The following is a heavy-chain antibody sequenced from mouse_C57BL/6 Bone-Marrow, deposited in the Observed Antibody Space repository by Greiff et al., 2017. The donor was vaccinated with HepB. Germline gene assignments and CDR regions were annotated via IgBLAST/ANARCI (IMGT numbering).Heavy chain of an antibody. V-gene: IGHV1-22*01. J-gene: IGHJ1*03. Sequence: VQLKESGPELVKPGASVKMSCKASGYTFTDYNMHWVKQSHGKSLEWIGYINPNNGGTSYNQKFKGKATLTVNKSSSTAYMELRSLTSEDSAVYYCARWNWDVYFDVWGTGTTVTVSS. D-gene: IGHD4-1*01. CDR2: INPNNGGT. CDR1: GYTFTDYN. CDR3: ARWNWDVYFDV.